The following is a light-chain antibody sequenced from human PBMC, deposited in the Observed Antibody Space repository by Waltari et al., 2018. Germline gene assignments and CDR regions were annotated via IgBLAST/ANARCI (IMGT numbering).Light chain of an antibody. CDR3: QQAFSNPPT. J-gene: IGKJ1*01. CDR2: GAS. CDR1: QSVISY. Sequence: DIQMTQSPISLSASVGDSVSITCRASQSVISYLNWYQKKPGTPPKLLIYGASSLEIGVPPRFSGSGSGTEFTFTIRGLQPEDLATYYCQQAFSNPPTFGQGTKVEIK. V-gene: IGKV1-39*01.